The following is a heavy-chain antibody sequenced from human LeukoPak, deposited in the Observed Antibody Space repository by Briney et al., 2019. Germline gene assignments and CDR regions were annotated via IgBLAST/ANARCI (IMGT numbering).Heavy chain of an antibody. CDR2: IESKTDGGAT. V-gene: IGHV3-15*04. D-gene: IGHD3-10*01. J-gene: IGHJ4*02. Sequence: GGSLRLSCAASGFSFSDAWMSWVRQIPGKGLEWVGRIESKTDGGATDYAAPVKGRFTISRDDSTNTLYLQMNSLKSEDTAVYYCTTYGSGRKFDYWGQGTLVTVSS. CDR1: GFSFSDAW. CDR3: TTYGSGRKFDY.